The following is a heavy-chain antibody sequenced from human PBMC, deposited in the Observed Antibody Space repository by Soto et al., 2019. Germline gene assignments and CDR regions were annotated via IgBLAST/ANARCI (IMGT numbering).Heavy chain of an antibody. CDR1: GGTFSSYA. CDR2: IIPIFGTA. D-gene: IGHD2-2*01. J-gene: IGHJ6*02. Sequence: QVQLVQSGAEVKKPGSSVKVSCKASGGTFSSYAISWVRQAPGQGLEWMGGIIPIFGTANYAQKFQGRVTITADESTSTAYMELSSLRSEDTAVYYCARDQLEDIVLVPAATRHNYGMDVWGQGTTVTVSS. CDR3: ARDQLEDIVLVPAATRHNYGMDV. V-gene: IGHV1-69*12.